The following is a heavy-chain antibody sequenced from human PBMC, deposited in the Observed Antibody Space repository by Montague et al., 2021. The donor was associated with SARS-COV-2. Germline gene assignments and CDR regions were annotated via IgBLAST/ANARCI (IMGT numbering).Heavy chain of an antibody. J-gene: IGHJ3*02. D-gene: IGHD3-22*01. Sequence: SETLSLTCTVSGVSISSYYWSWIRQPPGKGLEWIGCIYFSGSTNYNPSLKSRVTISVDTSKNQFSLKLSSVTAADTAVYYCARHGRFSVIVNKLRGAFDIWGQGTMVTVSS. CDR1: GVSISSYY. V-gene: IGHV4-59*08. CDR3: ARHGRFSVIVNKLRGAFDI. CDR2: IYFSGST.